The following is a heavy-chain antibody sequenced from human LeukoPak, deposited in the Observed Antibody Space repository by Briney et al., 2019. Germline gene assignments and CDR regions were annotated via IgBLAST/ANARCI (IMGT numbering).Heavy chain of an antibody. D-gene: IGHD2-8*02. J-gene: IGHJ3*02. Sequence: SETLSLTCTVSGGSIRSYYWSWIRQPAGKGLEWIGRIYTSGSTNYNPSLKSRVTMSVDTSKNQFSLKLSSVTAADTAVYYCARVSHVVFAFDIWGQGTMVTVSS. V-gene: IGHV4-4*07. CDR3: ARVSHVVFAFDI. CDR2: IYTSGST. CDR1: GGSIRSYY.